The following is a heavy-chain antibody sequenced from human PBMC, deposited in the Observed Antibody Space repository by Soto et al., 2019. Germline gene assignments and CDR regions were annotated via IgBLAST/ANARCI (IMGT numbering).Heavy chain of an antibody. D-gene: IGHD1-1*01. J-gene: IGHJ4*02. CDR3: ATEGAKTTWNFDY. CDR1: GFTFDSCG. V-gene: IGHV3-23*01. CDR2: VSPHAANT. Sequence: HPGGSLRLSCAASGFTFDSCGMNWVRQAPGKGLEWVAGVSPHAANTYYADSVWGRFIISRDDSRKTVSLDMNSLRGEGSAVYYCATEGAKTTWNFDYWGQGTVVTVSS.